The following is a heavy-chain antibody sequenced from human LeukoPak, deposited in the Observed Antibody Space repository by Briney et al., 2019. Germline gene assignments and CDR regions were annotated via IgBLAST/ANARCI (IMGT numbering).Heavy chain of an antibody. D-gene: IGHD4-23*01. Sequence: TGGSLRLSCAASGFTFSSYAMSWVRQAPGKGLEWVSYISSSGSTIYYADSVKGRFTISRDNAENSLYLQMNSLRAEDTAVYYCARDAADYGGNPGSGGKSYYYYGMDVWGQGTTVTVSS. V-gene: IGHV3-48*03. CDR3: ARDAADYGGNPGSGGKSYYYYGMDV. J-gene: IGHJ6*02. CDR1: GFTFSSYA. CDR2: ISSSGSTI.